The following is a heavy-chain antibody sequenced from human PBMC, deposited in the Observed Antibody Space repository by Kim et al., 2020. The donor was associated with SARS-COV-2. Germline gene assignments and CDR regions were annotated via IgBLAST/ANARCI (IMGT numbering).Heavy chain of an antibody. Sequence: ADSVKGRFTISRDNSKNTLYLQMNSLRAEDTAVYYCARDLPYDSSGISDYWGQGTLVTVSS. D-gene: IGHD3-22*01. CDR3: ARDLPYDSSGISDY. J-gene: IGHJ4*02. V-gene: IGHV3-30*07.